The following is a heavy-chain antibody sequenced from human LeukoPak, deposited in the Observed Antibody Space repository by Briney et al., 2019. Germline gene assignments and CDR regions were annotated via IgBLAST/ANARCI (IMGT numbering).Heavy chain of an antibody. V-gene: IGHV3-23*01. CDR3: SKALTTEKTPGDDS. CDR2: ISGSGDIT. CDR1: WSTFSSYS. Sequence: GGSLRLSCVASWSTFSSYSMSWVRQGPGTGREWVSAISGSGDITFYADSVKGRGTISRENFKKTLYLQGNSPRDEDTAVYFCSKALTTEKTPGDDSWGQGPLVTVSS. D-gene: IGHD4-17*01. J-gene: IGHJ4*02.